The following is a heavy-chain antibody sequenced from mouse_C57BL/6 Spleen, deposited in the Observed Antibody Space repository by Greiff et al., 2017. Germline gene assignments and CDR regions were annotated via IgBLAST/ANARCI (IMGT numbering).Heavy chain of an antibody. CDR2: ISYSGST. J-gene: IGHJ3*01. Sequence: EVQVVESGPGMVKPSQSLSLTCTVTGYSITSGYDWHWIRHFPGNKLEWMGYISYSGSTNYNPSLKSRISITHDTSKNHFFLKLNSVTTEDTATYYCARGFLTGTSWVAYWGQGTLVTVSA. D-gene: IGHD4-1*01. V-gene: IGHV3-1*01. CDR3: ARGFLTGTSWVAY. CDR1: GYSITSGYD.